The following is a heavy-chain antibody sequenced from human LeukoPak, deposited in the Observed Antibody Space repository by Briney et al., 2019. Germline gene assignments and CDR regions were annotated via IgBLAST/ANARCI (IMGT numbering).Heavy chain of an antibody. CDR1: GYTFTGYY. V-gene: IGHV1-2*02. CDR3: ARIQDPDYVILTGYGY. J-gene: IGHJ4*02. D-gene: IGHD3-9*01. CDR2: INPNSGGT. Sequence: ASVKVSCKASGYTFTGYYMHWVRQAPGQGLEWMGWINPNSGGTNYAQKFQGRVTMTRDTSISTAYMELSRLRSDDTAVYYCARIQDPDYVILTGYGYWGQGTLVTVSS.